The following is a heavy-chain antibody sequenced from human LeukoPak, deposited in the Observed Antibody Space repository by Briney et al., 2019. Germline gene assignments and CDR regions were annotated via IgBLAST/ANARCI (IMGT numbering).Heavy chain of an antibody. CDR1: GYTFTGYY. CDR3: ARHRGTSIRGISPSYYLNYMDV. V-gene: IGHV1-69*13. D-gene: IGHD3-10*01. CDR2: IIPIFGTA. Sequence: SVKVSCTASGYTFTGYYMHWVRQAPGQGLEWMGGIIPIFGTANYAQKFQGRVTITADPSTSTAFMDLGSLRSEDTAVYYCARHRGTSIRGISPSYYLNYMDVWGKGTTVTISS. J-gene: IGHJ6*03.